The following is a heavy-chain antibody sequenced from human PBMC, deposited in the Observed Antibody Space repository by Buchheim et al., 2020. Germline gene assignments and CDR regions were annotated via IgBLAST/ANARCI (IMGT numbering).Heavy chain of an antibody. D-gene: IGHD3-10*01. V-gene: IGHV3-30*18. CDR3: AKAFGLWFLGPMDV. CDR2: ISYDGSNK. CDR1: GFTFSSYG. Sequence: QVQLVESGGGVVQPGRSLRLSCAASGFTFSSYGMHWVRQAPGKGLEWVAVISYDGSNKYYADSVKGRFTISRDNSKNTLYLQMNSLRAEDTAVYYCAKAFGLWFLGPMDVWGKGTT. J-gene: IGHJ6*03.